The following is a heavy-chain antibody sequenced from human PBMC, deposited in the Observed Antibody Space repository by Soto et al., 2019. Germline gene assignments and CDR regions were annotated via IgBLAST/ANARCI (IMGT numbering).Heavy chain of an antibody. CDR3: ARAHPPSVTTMRWFDP. J-gene: IGHJ5*02. CDR2: IYYSGST. Sequence: QVQLQESGPGLVKPSETLSLTCTVSGGSISSYYWSWIQQPPGKGLECIGYIYYSGSTNYNPSLRSRVTISVDTSKNQFSLKLSSVTAADTAVYYCARAHPPSVTTMRWFDPWGQGTLVTVSS. D-gene: IGHD4-17*01. V-gene: IGHV4-59*01. CDR1: GGSISSYY.